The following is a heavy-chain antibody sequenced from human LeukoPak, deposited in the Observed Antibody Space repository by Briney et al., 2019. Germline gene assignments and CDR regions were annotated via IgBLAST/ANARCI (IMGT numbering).Heavy chain of an antibody. CDR3: ARHLGRGFGENHHSDF. CDR1: GGSISSSNYY. D-gene: IGHD3-10*01. J-gene: IGHJ4*02. Sequence: PSETLSLTCTVSGGSISSSNYYWGWIRQPPGKGLQWIGSIYYSGTTYYNPSLKNRITISIDTSKTEFSLKLSSVTAADTAMYYCARHLGRGFGENHHSDFWGQGTLVTVSS. V-gene: IGHV4-39*01. CDR2: IYYSGTT.